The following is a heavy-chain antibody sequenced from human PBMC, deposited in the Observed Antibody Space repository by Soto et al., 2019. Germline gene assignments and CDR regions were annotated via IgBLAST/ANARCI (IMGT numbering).Heavy chain of an antibody. V-gene: IGHV3-30*18. D-gene: IGHD6-13*01. CDR1: GFTFSSYC. Sequence: GGSLRLSCAGSGFTFSSYCMHWVRQAPCKGLEWVSLISHDGINKYYADSVKGRFTISRDNSKNTLYLQMNSLRAEDTAMYYCAKDIFQQTWSFPGYWGQRTLIAVCS. J-gene: IGHJ4*02. CDR3: AKDIFQQTWSFPGY. CDR2: ISHDGINK.